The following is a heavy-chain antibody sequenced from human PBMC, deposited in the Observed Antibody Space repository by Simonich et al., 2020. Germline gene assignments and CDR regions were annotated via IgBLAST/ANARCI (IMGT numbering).Heavy chain of an antibody. CDR2: IYYSGST. J-gene: IGHJ4*02. Sequence: QVQLQESGPGLVKPSETLSLTCTVSGGSISSYYLIWIRQPPWKGLAWFGYIYYSGSTNHNPSLKSRVTIAVDTSKNQFSLKLSSVTAADTAVYYCARHDRWLQFYFDYWGQGTLVTVSS. D-gene: IGHD5-12*01. V-gene: IGHV4-59*08. CDR1: GGSISSYY. CDR3: ARHDRWLQFYFDY.